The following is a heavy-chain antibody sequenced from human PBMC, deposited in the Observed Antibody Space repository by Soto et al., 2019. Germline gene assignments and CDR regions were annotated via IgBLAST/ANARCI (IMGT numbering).Heavy chain of an antibody. D-gene: IGHD3-9*01. CDR2: ISAYNGNT. J-gene: IGHJ5*02. Sequence: QVQLVQSGAEVKKPGASVKVSCKASGYTFTSYGISWVRQAPGQGLVWMGWISAYNGNTNYAQKLQGRVTMTTDTSTSTAYMELRSLRSDDTAVYYCARAYYDILTGPNWFDPWGQGTLVTVSS. CDR3: ARAYYDILTGPNWFDP. V-gene: IGHV1-18*01. CDR1: GYTFTSYG.